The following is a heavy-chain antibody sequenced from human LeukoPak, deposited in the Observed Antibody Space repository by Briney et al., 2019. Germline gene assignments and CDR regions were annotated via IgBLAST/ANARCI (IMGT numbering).Heavy chain of an antibody. CDR3: GRDRRGPILDY. Sequence: GAAVKVSCKASGYTFTSYVFSWVRQAPGQGLEGVGWISAYNGNTNYAQTLRGRVTMTTDTDTSTAYMVLRSLRCADTAVDYCGRDRRGPILDYWGQGTLVTVSS. V-gene: IGHV1-18*04. J-gene: IGHJ4*02. D-gene: IGHD3-10*01. CDR1: GYTFTSYV. CDR2: ISAYNGNT.